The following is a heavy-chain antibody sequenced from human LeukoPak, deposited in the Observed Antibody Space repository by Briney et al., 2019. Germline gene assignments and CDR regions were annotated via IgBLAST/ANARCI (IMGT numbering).Heavy chain of an antibody. D-gene: IGHD2-15*01. V-gene: IGHV4-34*01. CDR3: ARVRRYCSGGSCYSYGMDV. CDR1: GGSFSGYY. J-gene: IGHJ6*04. Sequence: SETLSLTCAVYGGSFSGYYWSWIRQPPGKGLEWIGEINHSGSTNYNPSLKSRVTISVDTSKNQFSLKLSSVTAADTAVYYRARVRRYCSGGSCYSYGMDVWGKGTTVTVSS. CDR2: INHSGST.